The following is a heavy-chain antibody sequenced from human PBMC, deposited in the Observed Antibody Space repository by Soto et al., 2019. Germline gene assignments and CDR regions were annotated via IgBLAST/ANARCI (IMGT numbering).Heavy chain of an antibody. CDR3: ASSHAGAHITAAVH. Sequence: SETMSLTCAVSGGSISSGGYSWSWIRKPPGKGLEWIGYIYHSGSTYYNPSLKSRVTISVDRSKNQFSLKLSSVTAADTAVYYCASSHAGAHITAAVHWGQGTLVTVSS. V-gene: IGHV4-30-2*01. CDR2: IYHSGST. D-gene: IGHD6-13*01. J-gene: IGHJ4*02. CDR1: GGSISSGGYS.